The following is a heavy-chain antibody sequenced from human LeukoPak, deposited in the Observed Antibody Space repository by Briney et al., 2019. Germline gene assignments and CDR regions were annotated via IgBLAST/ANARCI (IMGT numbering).Heavy chain of an antibody. CDR2: IYYSGST. CDR1: GGSISSYY. D-gene: IGHD2-21*02. J-gene: IGHJ5*02. CDR3: ARQVVVTALYNWFDP. V-gene: IGHV4-59*08. Sequence: SETLSLTCTVSGGSISSYYWSWIRQPPGKGLEGIGYIYYSGSTNYNPSLKSRVTISVDTSKNQFSLKLSSVTAADTAVYYCARQVVVTALYNWFDPWGQGTLVTVSS.